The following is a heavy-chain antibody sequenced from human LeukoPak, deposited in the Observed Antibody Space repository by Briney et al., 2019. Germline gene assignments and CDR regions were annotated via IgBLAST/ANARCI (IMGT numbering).Heavy chain of an antibody. V-gene: IGHV4-59*13. CDR1: GGSIGSSF. CDR2: ISYSGRT. CDR3: ARDRSGTYYTFDV. J-gene: IGHJ3*01. D-gene: IGHD1-26*01. Sequence: SETLSLTCSVSGGSIGSSFWNWIRLSPGKGLEWIGYISYSGRTNYSPSLKSRVTISIDTPKNQLSLTLTSVTAADTALYYCARDRSGTYYTFDVWGQGTMVSVSA.